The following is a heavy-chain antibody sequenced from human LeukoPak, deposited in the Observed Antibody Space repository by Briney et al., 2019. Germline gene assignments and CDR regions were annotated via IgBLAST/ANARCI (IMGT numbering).Heavy chain of an antibody. D-gene: IGHD3-22*01. CDR1: GGSISSSPCY. Sequence: SETLSLTCTVSGGSISSSPCYWGWIRQPPGKGLEWIGSIYYSGTTHYNPSLESRVTISADTSKNQFSLKLSSVTAADTAVYYCARGLNKNYYGSSGTYYPPSRHAFDIWGQGTVVTVSS. CDR2: IYYSGTT. J-gene: IGHJ3*02. V-gene: IGHV4-39*07. CDR3: ARGLNKNYYGSSGTYYPPSRHAFDI.